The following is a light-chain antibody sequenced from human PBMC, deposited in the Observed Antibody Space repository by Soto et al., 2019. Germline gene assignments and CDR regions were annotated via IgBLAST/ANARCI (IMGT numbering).Light chain of an antibody. Sequence: DIQMTQSPSTLSASVGDRVTITCRASQTISTWLAWYQQKPGKAPKLLMYDASRLESGVPSTFSGSGSGTEFTLTISSLQPDGVATYYCQQYSGYWTFGQGTQVEIK. J-gene: IGKJ1*01. CDR2: DAS. CDR1: QTISTW. CDR3: QQYSGYWT. V-gene: IGKV1-5*01.